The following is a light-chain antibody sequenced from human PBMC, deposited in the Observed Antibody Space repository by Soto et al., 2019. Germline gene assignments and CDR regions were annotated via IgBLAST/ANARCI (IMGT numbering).Light chain of an antibody. Sequence: QSALTQPASVSGSPGQSITISCTGTSSDVGSYNRVSWYQQHPGKAPKLMIYEVSNRPSGVSNRFSGSKSGNTASLTISGLQAEDEADYYCSSYTSNYTLEVFGGGTKLTLL. J-gene: IGLJ2*01. CDR1: SSDVGSYNR. V-gene: IGLV2-14*01. CDR3: SSYTSNYTLEV. CDR2: EVS.